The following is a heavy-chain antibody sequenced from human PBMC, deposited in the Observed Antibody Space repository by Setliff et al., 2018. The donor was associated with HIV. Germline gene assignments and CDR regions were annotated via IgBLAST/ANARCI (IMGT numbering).Heavy chain of an antibody. CDR2: ISGSGGST. D-gene: IGHD2-15*01. CDR1: GFTFSSYA. CDR3: AKDRRTTAEDIVVVVSGY. V-gene: IGHV3-23*01. Sequence: GGSLRLSCAASGFTFSSYAMSWVRQAPGKGLEWVSGISGSGGSTSYADSVKGRFTISRDNSKNMLYLQMNSLRAEDTAVYYCAKDRRTTAEDIVVVVSGYWGQGTLVTVSS. J-gene: IGHJ4*02.